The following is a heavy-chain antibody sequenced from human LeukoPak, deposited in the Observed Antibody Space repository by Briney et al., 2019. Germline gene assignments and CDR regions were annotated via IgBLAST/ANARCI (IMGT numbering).Heavy chain of an antibody. CDR1: GFTFSSYA. CDR2: ISSSSSYI. D-gene: IGHD3-10*01. J-gene: IGHJ4*02. Sequence: GGSLRLSCAASGFTFSSYAMSWVRQAPGKGLEWVSSISSSSSYIYYADSVKGRFTISRDNAKNSLYLQMNSLRAEDTAVYYCARGPLGAATYYFDYWGQGTLVTVSS. V-gene: IGHV3-21*01. CDR3: ARGPLGAATYYFDY.